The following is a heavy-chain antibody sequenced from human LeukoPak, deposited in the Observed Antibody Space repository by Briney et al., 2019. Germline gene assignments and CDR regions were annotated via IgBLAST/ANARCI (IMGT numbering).Heavy chain of an antibody. J-gene: IGHJ5*02. D-gene: IGHD6-13*01. V-gene: IGHV3-30*03. Sequence: GGSLRLSCEASGFAFSGYGMHWVRQAPGKGLEWVALISYDGSNKYYADSVKGRFTISRDNSKNTLYLQMNSLRAEDTAVYYCARERRAGTGWFDPWGQGTLVTVSS. CDR3: ARERRAGTGWFDP. CDR1: GFAFSGYG. CDR2: ISYDGSNK.